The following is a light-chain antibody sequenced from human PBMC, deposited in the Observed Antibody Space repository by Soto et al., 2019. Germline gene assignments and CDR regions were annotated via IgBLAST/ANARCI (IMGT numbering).Light chain of an antibody. J-gene: IGKJ4*01. V-gene: IGKV3-20*01. CDR2: DAS. CDR1: QSVRSNY. CDR3: QQYGTSPLT. Sequence: EIVLTQSPDTLSLSPGERATLSCRASQSVRSNYLAWYQQKPGQAPRFLIYDASNRATGLPDRFSGSGSGTDFTLTISRLEPDDFAVYYWQQYGTSPLTFGGGTKVEIK.